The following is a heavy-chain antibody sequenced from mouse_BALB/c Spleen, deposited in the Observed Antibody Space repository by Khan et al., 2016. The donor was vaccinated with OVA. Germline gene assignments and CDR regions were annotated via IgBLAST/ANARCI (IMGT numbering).Heavy chain of an antibody. Sequence: VQLKESGPGLVKPSQSLSLTCTVTDYSITRDYAWNWIRQFPGHKLEWMAYISKSGSTSYNPSLKSRISITRDTSKNQFFLQWTSVTTEDTATYYCASELGRYEAMDDLGQGTSVTVSS. V-gene: IGHV3-2*02. CDR3: ASELGRYEAMDD. J-gene: IGHJ4*01. CDR2: ISKSGST. D-gene: IGHD4-1*01. CDR1: DYSITRDYA.